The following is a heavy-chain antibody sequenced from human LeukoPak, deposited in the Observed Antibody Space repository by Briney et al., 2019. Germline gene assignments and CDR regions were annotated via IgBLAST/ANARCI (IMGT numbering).Heavy chain of an antibody. CDR2: IYYSGST. V-gene: IGHV4-59*01. CDR1: GGSISSYY. J-gene: IGHJ5*02. CDR3: ARAANYDFWSGYPNWFDP. Sequence: SETLSLTCTVSGGSISSYYWSWIRQPPGKGLEWIGYIYYSGSTDYNPSLKSRVTISVDTSKNQFSLKLSSVTAADTAVYYCARAANYDFWSGYPNWFDPWGQGTLVTVSS. D-gene: IGHD3-3*01.